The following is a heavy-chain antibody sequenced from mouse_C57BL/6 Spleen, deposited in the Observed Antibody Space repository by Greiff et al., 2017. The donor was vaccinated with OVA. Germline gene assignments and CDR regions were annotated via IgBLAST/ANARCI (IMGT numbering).Heavy chain of an antibody. CDR1: GYAFSSSW. D-gene: IGHD1-1*01. CDR3: ASSGVSRFAY. V-gene: IGHV1-82*01. CDR2: IYPGDGDT. Sequence: QVQLQQSGPELVKPGASVKISCKASGYAFSSSWMNWVKQRPGQGLEWIGRIYPGDGDTNYNGKFKGKATLTADKSSSTAYMQLSSLTSEDSAVYFCASSGVSRFAYWGQGTLVTVSA. J-gene: IGHJ3*01.